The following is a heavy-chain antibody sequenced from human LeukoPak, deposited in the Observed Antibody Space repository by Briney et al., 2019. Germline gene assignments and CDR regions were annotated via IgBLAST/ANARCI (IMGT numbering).Heavy chain of an antibody. CDR1: GFTFSSYA. V-gene: IGHV3-30-3*01. CDR3: ARDRLPSHYYYYGMDV. J-gene: IGHJ6*02. D-gene: IGHD2-15*01. CDR2: ISYDGSNK. Sequence: GGSPRLSCAASGFTFSSYAMHWVRQAPGKGLEWVAVISYDGSNKYYADSVKGRFTISRDNSKNTLYPQMNSLRAEDTAVYYCARDRLPSHYYYYGMDVWGQGTTVTVSS.